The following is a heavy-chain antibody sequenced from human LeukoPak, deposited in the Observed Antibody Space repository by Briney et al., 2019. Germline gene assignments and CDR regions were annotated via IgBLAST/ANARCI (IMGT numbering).Heavy chain of an antibody. V-gene: IGHV4-59*08. Sequence: PSETLSLTCTVSGGSISSYYWSWIWQPPGKGLEWIGYIYYSGSTNYNPSLESRVTMSVDTSKNQFSLKLRSVTAADTAVYYCARPGVGSGRYGAFDIWGQGTMVTVSS. CDR1: GGSISSYY. J-gene: IGHJ3*02. CDR2: IYYSGST. D-gene: IGHD5-18*01. CDR3: ARPGVGSGRYGAFDI.